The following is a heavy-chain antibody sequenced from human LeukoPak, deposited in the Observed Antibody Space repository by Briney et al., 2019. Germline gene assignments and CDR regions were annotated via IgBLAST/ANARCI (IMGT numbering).Heavy chain of an antibody. V-gene: IGHV5-51*01. CDR2: IYPGDSDT. CDR3: ASYYDILTGPGPWAFDI. Sequence: GESLKFSCKGSGYSFTSYWIGWVRQMPGKGLEWMGIIYPGDSDTRYSPSFQGQVTITADKSISTAYLQWSSLKASDTAMYYCASYYDILTGPGPWAFDIWGQGTMVTVSS. J-gene: IGHJ3*02. D-gene: IGHD3-9*01. CDR1: GYSFTSYW.